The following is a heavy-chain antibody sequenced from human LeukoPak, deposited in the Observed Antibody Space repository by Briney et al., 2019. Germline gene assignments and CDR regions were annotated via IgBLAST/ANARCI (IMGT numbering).Heavy chain of an antibody. D-gene: IGHD6-13*01. CDR2: ISSSSSYI. J-gene: IGHJ5*02. V-gene: IGHV3-21*01. CDR1: GFTFSSYS. Sequence: GGSLRLSCAASGFTFSSYSMNWVRQAPGKGLEWVSSISSSSSYIYYADSVKGRFTISRDNAKNSLYLQMNSLRAEDTAVYYCARDDSSSWYDFWFDPWGQGTLVTVSS. CDR3: ARDDSSSWYDFWFDP.